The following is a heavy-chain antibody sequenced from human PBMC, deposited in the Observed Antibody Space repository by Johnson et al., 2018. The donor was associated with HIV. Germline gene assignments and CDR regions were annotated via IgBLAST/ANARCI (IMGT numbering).Heavy chain of an antibody. J-gene: IGHJ3*02. D-gene: IGHD2-8*01. CDR2: INSIGSDK. CDR3: AREKVCTTAYDAFEI. V-gene: IGHV3-11*04. CDR1: GFTFSDYY. Sequence: QVQLVESGGGLVQPGGSLRLSCAASGFTFSDYYMSWIRQAPGKGLEWVANINSIGSDKYYADSVKGRFTISRNNFKNSLYLQMSRLRASDTAVYYWAREKVCTTAYDAFEIWGQGTMVTVS.